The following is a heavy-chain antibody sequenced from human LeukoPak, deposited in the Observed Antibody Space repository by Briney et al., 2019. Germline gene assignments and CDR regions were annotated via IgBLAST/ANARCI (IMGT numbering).Heavy chain of an antibody. V-gene: IGHV3-23*01. CDR1: GFTFSSYA. D-gene: IGHD4-17*01. J-gene: IGHJ4*02. Sequence: GGSLRLSCAASGFTFSSYAMSWVRQAPGKGLEWVSSISGSGGRTHYTDSVKGRFTISRDNSKSTLYLQMNSLRAEDTAVYYCATPPTVTRNYWGQGTLVTVSS. CDR3: ATPPTVTRNY. CDR2: ISGSGGRT.